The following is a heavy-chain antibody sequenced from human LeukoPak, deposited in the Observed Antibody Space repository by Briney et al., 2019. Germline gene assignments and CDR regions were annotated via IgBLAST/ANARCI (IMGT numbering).Heavy chain of an antibody. D-gene: IGHD5-24*01. V-gene: IGHV3-33*01. Sequence: GRCLRLSCAAAGFTFSIYGMRWVRPAPGKGLGWVAVIWYDGSNKYYGDSVKGRFTISRDDSKKTLYLQMNSLRVEDTAVYYCARGDGYNDAEYLQHWGQGTLVTVS. CDR2: IWYDGSNK. CDR1: GFTFSIYG. CDR3: ARGDGYNDAEYLQH. J-gene: IGHJ1*01.